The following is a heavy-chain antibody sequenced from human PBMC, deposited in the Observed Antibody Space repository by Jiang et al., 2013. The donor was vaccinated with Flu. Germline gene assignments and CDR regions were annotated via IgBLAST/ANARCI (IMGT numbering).Heavy chain of an antibody. CDR3: AKAPRLAARQWFDY. Sequence: SRDNSKNTLYLQMNSLRAEDTAVYYCAKAPRLAARQWFDYWGQGTLVTVSS. J-gene: IGHJ4*02. D-gene: IGHD6-6*01. V-gene: IGHV3-23*01.